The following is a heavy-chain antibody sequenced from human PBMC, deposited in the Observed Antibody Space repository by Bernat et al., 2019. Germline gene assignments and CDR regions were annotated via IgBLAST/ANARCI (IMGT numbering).Heavy chain of an antibody. V-gene: IGHV4-34*01. CDR1: GVSFSGYY. CDR3: ARGEAEEQNRLDY. J-gene: IGHJ4*02. CDR2: INHSGST. Sequence: QVQLQQLGAGLLKPSETLSLTCAFYGVSFSGYYWSWIRQPPGKGLEWIVEINHSGSTNYNPSLKIRVTISVDTTKNQFSLKLSSVTAADTAAYYCARGEAEEQNRLDYWGQGTLVTVSS. D-gene: IGHD1-14*01.